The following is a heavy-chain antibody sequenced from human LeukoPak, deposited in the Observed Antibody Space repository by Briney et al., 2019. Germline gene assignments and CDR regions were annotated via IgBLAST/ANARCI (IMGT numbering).Heavy chain of an antibody. J-gene: IGHJ4*02. Sequence: PSETLSLTCTVSGGSISSSNYYWDWIRQPPGKGLEWIGTISYSGSTSYSPSLKSRVSISGDTSKNQFSLKLSSVTAADTAVYYCARGPDQWPLDYWGQGTLVTVSS. V-gene: IGHV4-39*01. CDR3: ARGPDQWPLDY. CDR2: ISYSGST. D-gene: IGHD6-19*01. CDR1: GGSISSSNYY.